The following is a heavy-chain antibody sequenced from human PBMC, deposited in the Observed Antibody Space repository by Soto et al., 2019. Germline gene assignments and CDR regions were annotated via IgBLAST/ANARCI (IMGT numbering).Heavy chain of an antibody. V-gene: IGHV1-18*01. CDR1: GGTFSSYA. J-gene: IGHJ6*02. CDR3: ARVTEYYYGMDV. CDR2: ISAYNGNT. Sequence: ASVKVSCKASGGTFSSYAISWVRQAPGQGLEWMGWISAYNGNTNYAQKLQGRVTMTTDTSTSTAYMELRSLRSDDTAVYYCARVTEYYYGMDVWGQGTTVTVS.